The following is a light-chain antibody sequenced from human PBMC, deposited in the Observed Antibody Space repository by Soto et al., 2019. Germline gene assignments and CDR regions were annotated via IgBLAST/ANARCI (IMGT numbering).Light chain of an antibody. V-gene: IGKV1-39*01. Sequence: HSPSSLSASVGDTNTMTCRASRTINTYLNWFQQKPGEPPRLLIYGASTLHDGVPSRFSGSGSGADFTLTISGLQPEDFASYHCQQTYSDISFGGGTKVDI. CDR3: QQTYSDIS. J-gene: IGKJ4*01. CDR2: GAS. CDR1: RTINTY.